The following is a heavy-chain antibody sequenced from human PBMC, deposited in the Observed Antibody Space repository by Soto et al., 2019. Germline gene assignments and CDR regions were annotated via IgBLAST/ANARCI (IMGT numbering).Heavy chain of an antibody. CDR3: AKDFSIWGSYRYFSYFDY. Sequence: GGSLRLSCAASGFTFSSYAMSWVRQAPGKGLEWVSAISGSGGSTYYADSVKGRFTISRDNSKNTLYLQMNSLRAEDTAVYYCAKDFSIWGSYRYFSYFDYWGQGTLVTVSS. CDR2: ISGSGGST. D-gene: IGHD3-16*02. CDR1: GFTFSSYA. V-gene: IGHV3-23*01. J-gene: IGHJ4*02.